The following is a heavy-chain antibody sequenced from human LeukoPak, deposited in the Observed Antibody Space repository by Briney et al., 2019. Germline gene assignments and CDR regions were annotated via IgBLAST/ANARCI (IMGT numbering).Heavy chain of an antibody. J-gene: IGHJ5*02. V-gene: IGHV4-38-2*02. CDR1: GYSISSGYY. CDR2: IYHRGST. Sequence: SETLSLTCTVSGYSISSGYYWGWMRQPPGKGLEWIGSIYHRGSTYYNPSLKSRVTISVDKSKHQFSLKLSSVTAADTAVYYCARNENDYSTWFDPWGQGTLVTVSS. D-gene: IGHD4-11*01. CDR3: ARNENDYSTWFDP.